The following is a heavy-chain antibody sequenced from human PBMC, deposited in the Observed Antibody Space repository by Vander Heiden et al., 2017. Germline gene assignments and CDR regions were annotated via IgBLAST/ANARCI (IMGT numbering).Heavy chain of an antibody. V-gene: IGHV3-7*01. CDR2: IKQDGSDK. CDR3: ARNRGSSSWFVNQGYFDY. CDR1: GFTFSSYW. Sequence: EVQLVESGGGLVQPGGSLRLSCAASGFTFSSYWVSWVRQAPGKGLEWVAKIKQDGSDKYYVDSVKGRFTISRDNAKNSLYLQMNSLRAEDTAVYYCARNRGSSSWFVNQGYFDYWGQGTLVTVSS. J-gene: IGHJ4*02. D-gene: IGHD6-13*01.